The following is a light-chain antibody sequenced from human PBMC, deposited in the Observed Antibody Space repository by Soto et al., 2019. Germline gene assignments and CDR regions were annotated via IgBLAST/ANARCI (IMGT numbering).Light chain of an antibody. V-gene: IGLV2-18*01. CDR2: EVN. CDR3: SLYISGSTYV. J-gene: IGLJ1*01. CDR1: SSDVGSYNR. Sequence: QSALTQPPSVSGSPGQSVTISCTGTSSDVGSYNRLSWYQQPPGTAPKLIMYEVNTRPSGVPDRFPGSTSGSPASLTISGPQAEGEADYYCSLYISGSTYVFGTGTRSPS.